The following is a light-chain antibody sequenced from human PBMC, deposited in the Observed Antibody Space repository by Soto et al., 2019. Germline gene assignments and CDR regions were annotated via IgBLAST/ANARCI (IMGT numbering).Light chain of an antibody. Sequence: QSALTQPASVSGSPGQSITISCTGTSSDVGGYNYVSWYQQHPGKAPKLMIYDVSNRPSGVSNRFSGSKSGNTASLTISGLQAEDEADYYCSSYTSSSTLSYVFGTGTKVPS. J-gene: IGLJ1*01. CDR1: SSDVGGYNY. CDR2: DVS. CDR3: SSYTSSSTLSYV. V-gene: IGLV2-14*01.